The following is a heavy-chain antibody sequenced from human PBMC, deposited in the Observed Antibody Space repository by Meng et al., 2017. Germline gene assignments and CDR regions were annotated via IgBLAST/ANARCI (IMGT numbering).Heavy chain of an antibody. J-gene: IGHJ1*01. CDR3: ASRYDSSGSAAFQH. CDR2: INPNSGGT. CDR1: VYTFIGSY. D-gene: IGHD3-22*01. Sequence: QVQLVHAGAECNEPGAVMKVLWKASVYTFIGSYRHWVRQAPGQGREWMGWINPNSGGTNYAQKFQGRVTMTRDTSISTAYMELSRLRSDDTAVYYCASRYDSSGSAAFQHWGQGTLVTVSS. V-gene: IGHV1-2*02.